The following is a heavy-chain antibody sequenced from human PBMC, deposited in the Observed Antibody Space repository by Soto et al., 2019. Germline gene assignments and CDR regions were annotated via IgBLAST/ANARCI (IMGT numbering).Heavy chain of an antibody. V-gene: IGHV3-73*01. J-gene: IGHJ6*02. CDR2: IRSKANSYAT. CDR3: TRQYNWNDEGYGMDV. CDR1: GFTFSGSA. Sequence: EVQLVESGGGLVQPGGSLKLSCAASGFTFSGSAMHWVRQASGKGLEWVGRIRSKANSYATAYAASAKGRFTISRDDSKNTAYLQMNSLKTEETAVYYCTRQYNWNDEGYGMDVWGQGTTVTVSS. D-gene: IGHD1-1*01.